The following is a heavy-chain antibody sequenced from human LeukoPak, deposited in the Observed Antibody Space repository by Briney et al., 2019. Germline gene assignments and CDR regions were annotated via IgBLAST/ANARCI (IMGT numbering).Heavy chain of an antibody. V-gene: IGHV4-34*01. CDR2: INHSGST. Sequence: SETLSLTCAVYGGSFSGYYWSWIRQPPGKGLEWIGEINHSGSTNYNPSLKSRVTISVDTSKNQFSLKLSSVTAADTAVYYCASGFRPPHDTIFREPWGQGTLVTVSS. CDR3: ASGFRPPHDTIFREP. D-gene: IGHD3-3*01. CDR1: GGSFSGYY. J-gene: IGHJ5*02.